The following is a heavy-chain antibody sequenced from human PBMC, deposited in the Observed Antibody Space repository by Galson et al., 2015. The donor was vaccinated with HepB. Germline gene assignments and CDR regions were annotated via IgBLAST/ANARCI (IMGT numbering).Heavy chain of an antibody. CDR1: GFTFTSSA. J-gene: IGHJ4*02. D-gene: IGHD6-13*01. Sequence: SVKVSCKASGFTFTSSAVQWVRQARGQRLEWIGWIVVGSGNTNYAQKFQERVTITRDMSTSTAYMELSSLRSEDTAVYYCAAPPSGSSGFRAHGYWGQGTLVTVSS. V-gene: IGHV1-58*01. CDR3: AAPPSGSSGFRAHGY. CDR2: IVVGSGNT.